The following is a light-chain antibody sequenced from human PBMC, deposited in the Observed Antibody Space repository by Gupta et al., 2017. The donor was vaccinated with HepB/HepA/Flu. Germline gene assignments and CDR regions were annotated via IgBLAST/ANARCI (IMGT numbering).Light chain of an antibody. J-gene: IGKJ2*01. CDR2: RGS. Sequence: DFVMTQSPLSLPVTLGQPASISCRSSQTLLHSNGNTYLNWFHQRPGQSPRRLIYRGSNRDSGVPDRFSGSGSGTYFTLKISRVEAEDVGLYYCRQWKQWPYTFGQGTKLEIK. CDR3: RQWKQWPYT. V-gene: IGKV2-30*02. CDR1: QTLLHSNGNTY.